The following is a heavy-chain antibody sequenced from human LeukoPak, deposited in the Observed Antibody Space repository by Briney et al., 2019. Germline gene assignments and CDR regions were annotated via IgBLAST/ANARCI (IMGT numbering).Heavy chain of an antibody. J-gene: IGHJ4*02. Sequence: SETLSLTCAVSGGSISSSNYYWGWIRQPPGKGLEWIASMDYSGSTHYNPSLKSRVTLSVDTSKSQFSLKLISVTAADTAVYHCARQRTWNLELHFWGQGTLVTVSS. V-gene: IGHV4-39*01. D-gene: IGHD1-1*01. CDR1: GGSISSSNYY. CDR3: ARQRTWNLELHF. CDR2: MDYSGST.